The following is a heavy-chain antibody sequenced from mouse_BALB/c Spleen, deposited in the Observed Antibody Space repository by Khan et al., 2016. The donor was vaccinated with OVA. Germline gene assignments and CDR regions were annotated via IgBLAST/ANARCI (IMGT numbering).Heavy chain of an antibody. V-gene: IGHV1-18*01. D-gene: IGHD1-1*01. J-gene: IGHJ4*01. CDR1: GYSFTGYT. Sequence: EVQLQQSGPELVKPGASMKISCKASGYSFTGYTMNWVKQSHGRNLEWIGLINPYNSNTNYNQKFKAKATLTVDKSSSTAYMELLSLTSEDSAVYYCARYDYYGSRDALDYWGQGTSVTVSS. CDR3: ARYDYYGSRDALDY. CDR2: INPYNSNT.